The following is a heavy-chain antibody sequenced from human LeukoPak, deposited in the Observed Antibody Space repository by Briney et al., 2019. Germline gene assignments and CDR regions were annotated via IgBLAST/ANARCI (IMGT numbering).Heavy chain of an antibody. CDR3: ARVEGGGLDD. CDR1: GCSLSSYY. J-gene: IGHJ4*01. Sequence: SETLSLTCTVSGCSLSSYYWSWLRQPGAKGLEWIGRVYHGESSEYNPSLKSRVTMSVDTSQNQFSLKVNYVTAADTAVYYCARVEGGGLDDWGQGTLVTVSS. CDR2: VYHGESS. V-gene: IGHV4-4*07. D-gene: IGHD3-16*01.